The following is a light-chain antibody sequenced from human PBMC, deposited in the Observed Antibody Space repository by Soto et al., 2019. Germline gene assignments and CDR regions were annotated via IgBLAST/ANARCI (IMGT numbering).Light chain of an antibody. CDR3: QQYGSSPRYS. CDR2: GAS. V-gene: IGKV3-20*01. CDR1: QSVSSSY. J-gene: IGKJ2*03. Sequence: EIVLTQAPATLSLSPGERATLSCRASQSVSSSYLAWYQQKPGQAPRLLIYGASSRATGIPDRFSGSGSGTDFTLTISRREPEDFAVYYWQQYGSSPRYSFGQGTKLEIK.